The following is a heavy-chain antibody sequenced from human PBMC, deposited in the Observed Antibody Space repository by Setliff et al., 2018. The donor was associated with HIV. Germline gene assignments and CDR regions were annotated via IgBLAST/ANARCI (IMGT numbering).Heavy chain of an antibody. J-gene: IGHJ4*02. V-gene: IGHV1-69*10. CDR3: VSRTVVAGRGLPPDS. CDR2: IIPILSRT. CDR1: GGTFSSSA. D-gene: IGHD6-19*01. Sequence: SVKVSCKASGGTFSSSAISWVRQAPGQGVEWMGGIIPILSRTNYAQKFQGRVTITADTSTSTAYLELSRLRSEDTALFYCVSRTVVAGRGLPPDSWGQGTLVT.